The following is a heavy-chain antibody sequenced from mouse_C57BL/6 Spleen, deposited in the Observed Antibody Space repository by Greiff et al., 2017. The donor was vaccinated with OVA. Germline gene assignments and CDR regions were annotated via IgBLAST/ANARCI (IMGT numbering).Heavy chain of an antibody. D-gene: IGHD1-1*01. CDR1: GYTFTSYW. CDR2: IDPSDSYT. V-gene: IGHV1-50*01. J-gene: IGHJ1*03. CDR3: ARQPYYYGSSLWYFDV. Sequence: QVQLQQPGAELVKPGASVKLSCKASGYTFTSYWMQWVKQRPGQGLEWIGEIDPSDSYTNYNQKFKGKATLTVDTSSSTAYMQLSSLTSEDSAVYYCARQPYYYGSSLWYFDVWGTGTTVTVSS.